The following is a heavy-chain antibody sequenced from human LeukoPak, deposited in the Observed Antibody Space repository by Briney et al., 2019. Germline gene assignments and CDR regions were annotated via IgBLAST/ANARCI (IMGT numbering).Heavy chain of an antibody. V-gene: IGHV1-2*02. D-gene: IGHD6-13*01. J-gene: IGHJ4*02. CDR2: INPNSGGT. Sequence: ASVKVSCKASGYTFTGYYMHWVRQAPGPRLEWMGWINPNSGGTNYAQKFQGRVTMTRDRSISTAYMELSRLRSDYTAVYYCASGSSSWFPFDYGGQGTLVTVSS. CDR3: ASGSSSWFPFDY. CDR1: GYTFTGYY.